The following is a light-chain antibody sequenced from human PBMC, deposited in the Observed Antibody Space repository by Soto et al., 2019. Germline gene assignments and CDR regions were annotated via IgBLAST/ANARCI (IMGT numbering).Light chain of an antibody. J-gene: IGKJ5*01. CDR1: QSVSIY. V-gene: IGKV3-11*01. CDR2: DVA. Sequence: EIVLTQSPGTLSLSPGEGATLSCRASQSVSIYLAWYQQKPGQAPRLLISDVASRATGVPARFSGSGSGTDFRLTISSLEPEDFAVYYCQQRSNWPLITFGQGTRLEIK. CDR3: QQRSNWPLIT.